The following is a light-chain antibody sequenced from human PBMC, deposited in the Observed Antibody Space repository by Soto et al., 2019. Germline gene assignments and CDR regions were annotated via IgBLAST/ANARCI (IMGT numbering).Light chain of an antibody. Sequence: EIVMTQYPDTLSVSPGETVTLSCRASQSVSTNLAWYQHKPGQSPRLLIYGASKRATGFPGRFSGSGSGTEFTLTISSLQSEDFAVYYCQQYNDNWPTFGQGTKVDIK. CDR1: QSVSTN. CDR3: QQYNDNWPT. CDR2: GAS. J-gene: IGKJ1*01. V-gene: IGKV3-15*01.